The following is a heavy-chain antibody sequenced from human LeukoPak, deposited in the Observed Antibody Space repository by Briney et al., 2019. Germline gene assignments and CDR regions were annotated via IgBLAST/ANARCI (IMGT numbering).Heavy chain of an antibody. Sequence: ASVKVSCKASGGTFSSYAISWVRQAPGQGLEWMGWMNPVSGNAGSAQKFQGRITLTRDTSINTAYMELSSLRSDDTAFYCARAPMGAAALYWGQGTLVTVSS. CDR1: GGTFSSYA. CDR3: ARAPMGAAALY. D-gene: IGHD6-13*01. J-gene: IGHJ4*02. V-gene: IGHV1-8*02. CDR2: MNPVSGNA.